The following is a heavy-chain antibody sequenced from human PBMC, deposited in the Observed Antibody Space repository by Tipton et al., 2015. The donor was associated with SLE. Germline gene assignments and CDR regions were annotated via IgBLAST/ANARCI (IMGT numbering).Heavy chain of an antibody. V-gene: IGHV3-23*01. Sequence: SLRLSCAASGFTFSNYAMSWVRQAPGKGLEWVSAVSGSGDRTYDADSVKGRFTISRDNSHNTLYLQMDSLRADDTAVYYCAKGNRIAASGTRFFDLWGRGTLVTVSS. CDR2: VSGSGDRT. CDR1: GFTFSNYA. D-gene: IGHD6-13*01. CDR3: AKGNRIAASGTRFFDL. J-gene: IGHJ2*01.